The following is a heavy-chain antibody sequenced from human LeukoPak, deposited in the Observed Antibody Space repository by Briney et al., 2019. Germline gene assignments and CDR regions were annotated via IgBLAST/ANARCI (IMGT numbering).Heavy chain of an antibody. V-gene: IGHV4-4*07. Sequence: SETLSLTCTVSGGSISNCYWYWIRQPAPQGLEWIGRMYISYTTIYNPSLNSQGTMSVDTYKTQFSLKLNPVTAADTALDFYSSGSSGYDPWGQGTLVTVSS. CDR3: SSGSSGYDP. J-gene: IGHJ5*02. CDR1: GGSISNCY. CDR2: MYISYTT. D-gene: IGHD5-12*01.